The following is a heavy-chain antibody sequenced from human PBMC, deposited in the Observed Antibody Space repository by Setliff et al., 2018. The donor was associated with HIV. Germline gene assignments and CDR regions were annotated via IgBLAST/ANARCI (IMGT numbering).Heavy chain of an antibody. CDR1: GASFSDYY. CDR2: INHSGST. D-gene: IGHD1-1*01. J-gene: IGHJ4*02. Sequence: PSETLSLTCAVYGASFSDYYWSWIRQPPGEGLEWIGEINHSGSTSYNPSLKSRPNISVDTSKNQFSLNLSSVTATDTAVYYCARRGSTTTSWREFDYWGQGTLVTVS. V-gene: IGHV4-34*09. CDR3: ARRGSTTTSWREFDY.